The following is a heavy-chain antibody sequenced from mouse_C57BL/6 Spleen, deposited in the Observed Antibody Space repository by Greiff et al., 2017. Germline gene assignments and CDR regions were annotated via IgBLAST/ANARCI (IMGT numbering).Heavy chain of an antibody. CDR1: GYTFTSYG. Sequence: QVQLQQSGAVLARPGASVKLSCKASGYTFTSYGICWVKQRPGQGLEWIGEIYPGSGDTYYNETFKGQATLTAVQSSSTPYMELSSLTSEDSAVSISARSGTTRVGGCAYWGQGTLVTVSA. J-gene: IGHJ3*01. V-gene: IGHV1-81*01. CDR2: IYPGSGDT. CDR3: ARSGTTRVGGCAY. D-gene: IGHD1-1*01.